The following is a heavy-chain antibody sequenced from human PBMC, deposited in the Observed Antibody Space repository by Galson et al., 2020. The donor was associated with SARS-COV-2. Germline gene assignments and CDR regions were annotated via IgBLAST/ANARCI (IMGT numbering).Heavy chain of an antibody. CDR2: IDPSDSYT. D-gene: IGHD2-15*01. Sequence: GESLKISCKGSGYSFTSYWISWVRQMPGKGLEWMGRIDPSDSYTNYRPSFQGHVTISTDKSISTAYLQWSSLRASETAVYYCARRFSLRGGGSWFDLWGQGTLVTVSS. CDR1: GYSFTSYW. V-gene: IGHV5-10-1*01. J-gene: IGHJ5*02. CDR3: ARRFSLRGGGSWFDL.